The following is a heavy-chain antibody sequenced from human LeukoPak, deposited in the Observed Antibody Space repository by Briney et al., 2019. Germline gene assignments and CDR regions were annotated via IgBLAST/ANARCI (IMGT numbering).Heavy chain of an antibody. Sequence: GGSLRLSCAASGFTFSSYSMNWVRQAPGKGLEWVSSISSSSSYIYYADSVKGRFTISRDNAKNSLYLQMNSLRAEDTAVYYCAREGSYLDAGGSYYLHWFDPWGQGTVVAVSS. CDR2: ISSSSSYI. J-gene: IGHJ5*02. D-gene: IGHD3-22*01. V-gene: IGHV3-21*01. CDR3: AREGSYLDAGGSYYLHWFDP. CDR1: GFTFSSYS.